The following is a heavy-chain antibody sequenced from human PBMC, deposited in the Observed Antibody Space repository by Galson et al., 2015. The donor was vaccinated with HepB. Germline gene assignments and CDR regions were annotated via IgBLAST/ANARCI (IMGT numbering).Heavy chain of an antibody. V-gene: IGHV3-11*05. Sequence: SLRLSCAASGFTISDYYMSWIRQAPGKGLEWVSYISSRSTYTNYADSVEGRFTISRDNAKNSLYLQMNSLRVEDTAVYYCARGYYYDSGSYEEWFDPWGQGTLVTVSS. CDR3: ARGYYYDSGSYEEWFDP. CDR2: ISSRSTYT. CDR1: GFTISDYY. J-gene: IGHJ5*02. D-gene: IGHD3-10*01.